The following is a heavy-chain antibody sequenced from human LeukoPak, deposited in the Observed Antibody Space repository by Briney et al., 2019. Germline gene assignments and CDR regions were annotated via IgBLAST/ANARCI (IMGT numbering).Heavy chain of an antibody. CDR2: VYNRGTT. Sequence: SSDTLSLTCSVSGGSITSYYWSGLRQSTMKGLERIGSVYNRGTTYYNPSIRSRVTISGDTSKNQLSLRMTYVATVDAAVYFCARDYGGNSGEFDSGGQGTLVTVSA. CDR3: ARDYGGNSGEFDS. V-gene: IGHV4-59*13. CDR1: GGSITSYY. J-gene: IGHJ5*01. D-gene: IGHD4-23*01.